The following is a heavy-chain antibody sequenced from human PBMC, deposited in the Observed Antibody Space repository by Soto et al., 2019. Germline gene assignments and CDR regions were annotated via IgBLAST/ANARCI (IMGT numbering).Heavy chain of an antibody. CDR1: GFTFSSYA. D-gene: IGHD2-2*01. J-gene: IGHJ4*02. Sequence: GRSLRLSCAASGFTFSSYAMSWVRQAPGKGLEWVSAISGSGGSTYYADSVKGRFTISRDNSKNTLYLQMNSLRAEDTAVYYCAKAFCSSTSCYEFGYFDYWGQGTLVTVSS. CDR2: ISGSGGST. CDR3: AKAFCSSTSCYEFGYFDY. V-gene: IGHV3-23*01.